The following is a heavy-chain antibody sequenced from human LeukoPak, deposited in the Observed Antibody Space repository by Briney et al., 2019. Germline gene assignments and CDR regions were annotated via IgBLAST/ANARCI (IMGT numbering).Heavy chain of an antibody. D-gene: IGHD5-18*01. CDR1: GITSNNYW. Sequence: PGGSLRLSCLASGITSNNYWMAWVRQAPGKGLEWVANIKEDGSDKNYVDSVKGRFTISRDNADNSLYLHMNSLRAEDTAVYYCARDAAYGYDRFDYWGQGTQVTVSS. J-gene: IGHJ4*02. V-gene: IGHV3-7*01. CDR3: ARDAAYGYDRFDY. CDR2: IKEDGSDK.